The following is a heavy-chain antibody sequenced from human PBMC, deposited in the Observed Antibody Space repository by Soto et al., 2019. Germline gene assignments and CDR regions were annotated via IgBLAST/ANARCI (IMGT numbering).Heavy chain of an antibody. CDR3: ARDLGSSWYPEYFQH. CDR2: IHSDGSST. V-gene: IGHV3-74*01. J-gene: IGHJ1*01. D-gene: IGHD6-13*01. CDR1: GFTYSTYT. Sequence: GGSLRLSCAASGFTYSTYTMHWVRQAPGQGLVWVSRIHSDGSSTTCADSVKGRFTISRDNAKNSLYLQMNSLRAEDTAVYYCARDLGSSWYPEYFQHWGQGTLVTVSS.